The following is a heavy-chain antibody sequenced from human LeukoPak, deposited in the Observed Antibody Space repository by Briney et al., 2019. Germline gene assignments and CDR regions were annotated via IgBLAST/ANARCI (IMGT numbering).Heavy chain of an antibody. V-gene: IGHV1-2*02. Sequence: WMGWINPNSGGTNYAQKFQGRVTMTRDTSISTAYMELSRLRSDDTAVYYCARVRWGTFDYWGQGTLVTVSS. D-gene: IGHD7-27*01. CDR3: ARVRWGTFDY. J-gene: IGHJ4*02. CDR2: INPNSGGT.